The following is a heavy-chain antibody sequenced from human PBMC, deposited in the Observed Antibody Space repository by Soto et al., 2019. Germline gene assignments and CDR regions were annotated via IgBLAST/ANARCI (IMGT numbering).Heavy chain of an antibody. Sequence: EVQLLESGGGLVQPGGSLRLSCVGSGFTFSAHAITWVRQAPGKGLEWVSTLGTIGAFYADSVKGRFTISRDNSKNTVNRQMNSLRGEDTAIYYCARDLTTHDYWGQGTVVTVSS. CDR2: LGTIGA. CDR1: GFTFSAHA. J-gene: IGHJ4*02. CDR3: ARDLTTHDY. V-gene: IGHV3-23*01.